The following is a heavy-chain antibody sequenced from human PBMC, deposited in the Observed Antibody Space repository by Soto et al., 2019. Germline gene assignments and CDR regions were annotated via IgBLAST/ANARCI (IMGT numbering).Heavy chain of an antibody. CDR1: GFTFSSYG. CDR3: AKVRITGTTIGPLWFDP. D-gene: IGHD1-20*01. J-gene: IGHJ5*02. Sequence: SLRLSCAASGFTFSSYGMHWVRQAPGKGLEWVAVISYDGSNKYYADSVKGRFTISRDNSKNTLYLQMNSLRAEDTAVYYCAKVRITGTTIGPLWFDPWGQGTLVTISS. CDR2: ISYDGSNK. V-gene: IGHV3-30*18.